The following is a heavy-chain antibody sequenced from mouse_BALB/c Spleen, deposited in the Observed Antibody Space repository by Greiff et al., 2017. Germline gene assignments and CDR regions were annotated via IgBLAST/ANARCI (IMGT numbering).Heavy chain of an antibody. CDR2: INPSTGYT. D-gene: IGHD2-4*01. CDR3: ARNYDEGYFDY. Sequence: VQLQQSGAELAKPGASVKMSCKASGYTFTSYWMHWVKQRPGQGLEWIGYINPSTGYTEYNQKFKDKATLTADKSSSTAYMQLSSLTSEDSAVYYCARNYDEGYFDYWGQGTTLTVSS. CDR1: GYTFTSYW. V-gene: IGHV1-7*01. J-gene: IGHJ2*01.